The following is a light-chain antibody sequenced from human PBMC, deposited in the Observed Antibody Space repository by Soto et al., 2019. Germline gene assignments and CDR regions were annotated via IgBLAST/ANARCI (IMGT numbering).Light chain of an antibody. J-gene: IGLJ1*01. CDR1: SSDVVGYNY. CDR3: CSYTTSNTRQIV. V-gene: IGLV2-14*01. CDR2: DVT. Sequence: SALTQPASVSGXXXXXITISCTGTSSDVVGYNYVSWYQQQPGKAPKFMIYDVTNRPSGVSNRFSGSKSGNTASLTISGLQAEDEADYYCCSYTTSNTRQIVFGTGTKVTVL.